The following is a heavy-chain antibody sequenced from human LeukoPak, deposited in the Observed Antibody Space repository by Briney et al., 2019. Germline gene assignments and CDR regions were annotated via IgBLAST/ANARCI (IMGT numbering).Heavy chain of an antibody. CDR3: ARETYSSGYGVQDY. CDR2: INHSGST. CDR1: GGSFSGYY. D-gene: IGHD5-18*01. J-gene: IGHJ4*02. Sequence: SETLSLTCAVYGGSFSGYYWSWIRQPPGKGREWIGEINHSGSTNYNPSLKSRVTISVDTSKNQFSLKLSSVTAADTAVYYCARETYSSGYGVQDYWGQGTLGTVSS. V-gene: IGHV4-34*01.